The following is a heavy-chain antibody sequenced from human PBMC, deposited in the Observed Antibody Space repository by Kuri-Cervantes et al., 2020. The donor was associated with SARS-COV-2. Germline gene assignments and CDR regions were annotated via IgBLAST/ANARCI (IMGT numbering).Heavy chain of an antibody. CDR3: ARVRSWDEYFDY. Sequence: ETLSLTCAASGFTFSSYSMNWVRQAPGKGLEWVSSISSSSYIYYADSVKGRFTISRDNAKNSLYLQMNSLRAEDTAVYYCARVRSWDEYFDYWGQGTLVTVSS. J-gene: IGHJ4*02. V-gene: IGHV3-21*01. CDR2: ISSSSYI. D-gene: IGHD6-13*01. CDR1: GFTFSSYS.